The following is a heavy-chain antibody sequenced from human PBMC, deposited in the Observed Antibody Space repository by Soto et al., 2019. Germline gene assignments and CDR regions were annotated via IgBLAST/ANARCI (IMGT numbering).Heavy chain of an antibody. CDR1: GGTFSSYA. V-gene: IGHV1-18*01. D-gene: IGHD5-18*01. Sequence: ASVKVSCKASGGTFSSYAISWVRQAPGQGLEWMGWISAYNGNTNYAQKLQGRVTMTTDTSTSTAYMELRSLRSDDTAVYYCARRGYSYGCFDYWGQGTQVTVSS. J-gene: IGHJ4*02. CDR3: ARRGYSYGCFDY. CDR2: ISAYNGNT.